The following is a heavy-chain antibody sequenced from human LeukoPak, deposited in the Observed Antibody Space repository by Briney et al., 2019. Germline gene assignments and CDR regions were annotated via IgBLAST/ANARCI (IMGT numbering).Heavy chain of an antibody. CDR3: ATPNGYSSSWYAFDI. D-gene: IGHD6-13*01. CDR1: GYTLTELS. CDR2: FDPEDGET. V-gene: IGHV1-24*01. J-gene: IGHJ3*02. Sequence: GASVKVSCKVSGYTLTELSMHWVRQAPGKGLEWMGGFDPEDGETIYAQKFQGRVTMTEDTSTDTAYMELSSLRSEDTAVYYCATPNGYSSSWYAFDIWGQGTMVTVSS.